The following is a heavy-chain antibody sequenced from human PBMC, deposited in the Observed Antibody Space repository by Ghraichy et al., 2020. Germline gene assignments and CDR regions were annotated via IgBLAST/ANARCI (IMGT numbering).Heavy chain of an antibody. Sequence: ASVKVSCKASGYTFTSYGISWVRQAPGQGLEWMGWISAYNGNTNYVQKLQGRVTMTTDTSTSTAYMELRSLRSDDTAVYYCARDGYCSSTSCYGGDYYYYGMDVWGQGTTVTVSS. J-gene: IGHJ6*02. CDR3: ARDGYCSSTSCYGGDYYYYGMDV. V-gene: IGHV1-18*04. CDR2: ISAYNGNT. D-gene: IGHD2-2*01. CDR1: GYTFTSYG.